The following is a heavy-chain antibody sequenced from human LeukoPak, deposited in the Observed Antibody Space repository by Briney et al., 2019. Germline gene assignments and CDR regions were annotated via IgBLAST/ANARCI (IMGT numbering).Heavy chain of an antibody. V-gene: IGHV3-7*03. D-gene: IGHD6-19*01. CDR3: AKDREYSSGWYPMYYYYYMDV. CDR2: IKQDGSEK. J-gene: IGHJ6*03. CDR1: GFTFSSYW. Sequence: GGSLRLSCAASGFTFSSYWMSWVRQAPGKGLEWVANIKQDGSEKYYVDSVKGRFTISRDNSKNTLYLQMNSLRAEDTAVYYCAKDREYSSGWYPMYYYYYMDVWGKGTTVTVSS.